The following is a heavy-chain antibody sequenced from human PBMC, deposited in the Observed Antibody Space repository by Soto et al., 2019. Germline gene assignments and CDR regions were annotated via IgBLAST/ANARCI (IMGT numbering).Heavy chain of an antibody. CDR3: VTSPLTMTKEYYYYGMEV. CDR1: GGTFSSYA. CDR2: SIPIFANA. V-gene: IGHV1-69*15. Sequence: SLIFSCKATGGTFSSYAISCVRQAPGQGLDRMESSIPIFANANYAQKFQGRVTITADESTVKAYMEVRSLRPEDTAVYYFVTSPLTMTKEYYYYGMEV. J-gene: IGHJ6*01. D-gene: IGHD3-10*01.